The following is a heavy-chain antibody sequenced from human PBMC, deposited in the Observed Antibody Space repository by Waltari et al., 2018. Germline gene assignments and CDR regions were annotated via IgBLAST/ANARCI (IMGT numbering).Heavy chain of an antibody. V-gene: IGHV4-59*01. J-gene: IGHJ4*02. CDR2: IYYSGST. CDR1: GGSISSYY. Sequence: QVQLQESGPGLVKPSETLSLTCTVSGGSISSYYWSWIRQHPGKGLEWIGYIYYSGSTNYNPSLKSRVTISVDTSKNQFSLKLSSVTAADTAVYYCARGLITMVRGVMAYFDYWGQGTLVTVSS. CDR3: ARGLITMVRGVMAYFDY. D-gene: IGHD3-10*01.